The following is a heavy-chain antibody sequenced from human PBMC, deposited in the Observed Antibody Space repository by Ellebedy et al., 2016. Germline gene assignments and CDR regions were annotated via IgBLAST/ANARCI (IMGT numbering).Heavy chain of an antibody. J-gene: IGHJ4*02. CDR3: AREMATEAFDY. CDR1: GYTFTGYY. D-gene: IGHD5-24*01. CDR2: ISAYNGNT. V-gene: IGHV1-18*04. Sequence: ASVKVSXKASGYTFTGYYMHWVRQAPGQGLEWMGWISAYNGNTNYAQKLQGRVTMTTDTSTSTAYMELRSLRSDDTAVYYCAREMATEAFDYWGQGTLVTVSS.